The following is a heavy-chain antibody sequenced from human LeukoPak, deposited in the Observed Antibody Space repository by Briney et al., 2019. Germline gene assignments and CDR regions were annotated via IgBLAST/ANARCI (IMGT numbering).Heavy chain of an antibody. D-gene: IGHD2-2*01. CDR3: ARDDCSSISCYHNWFDP. V-gene: IGHV3-7*01. Sequence: GRYLRLSCAASGFTFSSYWMSWVRQAPGKGLEWVANIKQDGSEKYYVDSVKGRFTISRDNAKNSLYLQMNSLRAEDTAVYYCARDDCSSISCYHNWFDPWGQGTLVTVSS. CDR1: GFTFSSYW. CDR2: IKQDGSEK. J-gene: IGHJ5*02.